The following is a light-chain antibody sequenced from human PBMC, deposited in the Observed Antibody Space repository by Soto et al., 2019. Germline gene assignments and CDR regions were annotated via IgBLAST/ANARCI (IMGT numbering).Light chain of an antibody. V-gene: IGLV2-14*03. Sequence: QSVLTQPASVSGSPGQSITISCTGTSSDVGNYNYVSWYQQHPGKAPKLIIYDVNNPPSGVSDRFSGSKSGNTASLTISGLQAQDEADYYCSSYASSPRYVFGTGTKLTVL. CDR2: DVN. CDR1: SSDVGNYNY. J-gene: IGLJ1*01. CDR3: SSYASSPRYV.